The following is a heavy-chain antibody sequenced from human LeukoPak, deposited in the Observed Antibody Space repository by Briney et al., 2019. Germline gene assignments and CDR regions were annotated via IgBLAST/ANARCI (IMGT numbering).Heavy chain of an antibody. CDR1: GGSITSYY. J-gene: IGHJ4*02. CDR2: LYYSGYS. Sequence: PAETLSLTCTVSGGSITSYYWAWLRQPPGKGLEWIGYLYYSGYSKNNPSLTSRVSMSVDTSKNQFSLKLTSVTAADTAVYYCARHNIASDGARLFDFWGRGTLVTVSS. CDR3: ARHNIASDGARLFDF. V-gene: IGHV4-59*08. D-gene: IGHD4-17*01.